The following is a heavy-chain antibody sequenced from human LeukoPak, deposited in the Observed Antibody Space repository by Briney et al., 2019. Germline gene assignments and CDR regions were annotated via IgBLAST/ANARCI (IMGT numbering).Heavy chain of an antibody. J-gene: IGHJ4*02. D-gene: IGHD1-26*01. V-gene: IGHV4-34*01. CDR2: INHSGST. CDR1: GGSFSGYY. CDR3: ATAGYRYSGSYSFDY. Sequence: SETLSLTCAVYGGSFSGYYWSWIRQPPGKGLEWIGEINHSGSTNYNPSLKSRVTISVDTSKNQFSLKRSSVTAADTAVYYCATAGYRYSGSYSFDYWGQGTLVTVSS.